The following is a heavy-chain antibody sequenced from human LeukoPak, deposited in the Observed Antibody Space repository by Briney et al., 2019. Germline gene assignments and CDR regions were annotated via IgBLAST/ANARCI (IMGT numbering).Heavy chain of an antibody. D-gene: IGHD1-26*01. CDR1: GGSISSYY. V-gene: IGHV4-59*01. CDR2: ISYSGST. CDR3: ARETRLHSGSYSNDAFDI. Sequence: SETLSLTCTVSGGSISSYYWSWVRQPPGKGLERVGYISYSGSTDYNPSIKSRVTTSLDTSKNQFSLRLSSVTAADTAVYYCARETRLHSGSYSNDAFDIWGQGTMGTV. J-gene: IGHJ3*02.